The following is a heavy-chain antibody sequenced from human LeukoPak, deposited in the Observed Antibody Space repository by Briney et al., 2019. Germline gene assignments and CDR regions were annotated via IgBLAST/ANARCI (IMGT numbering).Heavy chain of an antibody. CDR3: AKDYYYDSSGYFGPGESFDY. Sequence: GGSLRLSCAASGFTFSSYAMSWVRQAPGKGLEWVSAISGSSGSTYYADSVKGRFTISRDNSKNTLYLQMNSLRAEDTAVYYCAKDYYYDSSGYFGPGESFDYWGQGTLVTVSS. CDR1: GFTFSSYA. V-gene: IGHV3-23*01. D-gene: IGHD3-22*01. CDR2: ISGSSGST. J-gene: IGHJ4*02.